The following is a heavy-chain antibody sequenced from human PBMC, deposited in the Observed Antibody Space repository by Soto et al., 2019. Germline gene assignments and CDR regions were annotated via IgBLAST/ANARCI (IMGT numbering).Heavy chain of an antibody. CDR2: IYSGGST. V-gene: IGHV3-66*01. D-gene: IGHD3-22*01. Sequence: PGGSLRLSCAASGFTVSSNYMSWVRQAPGKGLEWVSVIYSGGSTYYADSVKGRFTISRDNSKNTLYLQMNSLRAEDTAVYYCAASSYYYDSSGYSPGGPLDYWGQGTLVTVSS. CDR1: GFTVSSNY. J-gene: IGHJ4*02. CDR3: AASSYYYDSSGYSPGGPLDY.